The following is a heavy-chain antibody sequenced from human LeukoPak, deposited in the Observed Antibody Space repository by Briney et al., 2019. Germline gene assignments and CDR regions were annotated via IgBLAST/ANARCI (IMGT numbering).Heavy chain of an antibody. D-gene: IGHD4-23*01. Sequence: KPGGSLRLSCAASGFTFSSYNINWVRQAPGKGLEWVSSISSSTYIYYADSLKGRFTISRDNAKNSVYLQMNSLRAEDTAVYYCARGNYGGANFDYWGQGTLVTVSS. CDR2: ISSSTYI. J-gene: IGHJ4*02. V-gene: IGHV3-21*01. CDR1: GFTFSSYN. CDR3: ARGNYGGANFDY.